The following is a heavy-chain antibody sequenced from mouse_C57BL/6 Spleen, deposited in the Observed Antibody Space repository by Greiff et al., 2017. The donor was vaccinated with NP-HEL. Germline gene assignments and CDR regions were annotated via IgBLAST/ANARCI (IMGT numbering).Heavy chain of an antibody. J-gene: IGHJ2*01. CDR3: GQVVASQGYYFDD. Sequence: QVQLQQPGAELVKPGASVKLSCKASGYTFTSYWMHWVKQRPGQGLEWIGMIHPNSGSTNYNEKFKSKATLTVDKSSSTAYMQLSSLTSEDSAGDYCGQVVASQGYYFDDWGKGTTLTVAS. V-gene: IGHV1-64*01. CDR2: IHPNSGST. CDR1: GYTFTSYW. D-gene: IGHD1-1*01.